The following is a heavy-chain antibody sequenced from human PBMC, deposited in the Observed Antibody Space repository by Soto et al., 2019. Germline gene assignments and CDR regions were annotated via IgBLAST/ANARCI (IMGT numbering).Heavy chain of an antibody. CDR1: GYTFTSYG. D-gene: IGHD3-3*01. Sequence: SVKVSCKASGYTFTSYGISWVRQAPGQGLEWMGWISAYNGNTNYAQKRQGRVTMTTDTSTSTAYMELRSLRSDDTAVYYCARAPQRGITIFGVVIEDWFDPWGQGTLVTVSS. CDR3: ARAPQRGITIFGVVIEDWFDP. V-gene: IGHV1-18*01. CDR2: ISAYNGNT. J-gene: IGHJ5*02.